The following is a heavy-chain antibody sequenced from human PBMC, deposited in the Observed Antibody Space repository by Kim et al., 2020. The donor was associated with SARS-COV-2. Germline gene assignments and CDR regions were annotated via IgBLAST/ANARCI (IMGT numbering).Heavy chain of an antibody. CDR3: AREDYYEPGYFDL. CDR1: GGSISSGGYY. J-gene: IGHJ2*01. Sequence: SETLSLTCTVSGGSISSGGYYWSWIRQHPGKGLEWIGYIYYSGSTYYNPSLKSRVTISVDTSKNQFSLKLSSVTAADTAVYYCAREDYYEPGYFDLWGRGTLVTVSS. CDR2: IYYSGST. D-gene: IGHD3-22*01. V-gene: IGHV4-31*03.